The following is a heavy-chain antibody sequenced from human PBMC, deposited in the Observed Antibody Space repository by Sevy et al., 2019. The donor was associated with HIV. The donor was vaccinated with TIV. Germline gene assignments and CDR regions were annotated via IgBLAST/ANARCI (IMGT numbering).Heavy chain of an antibody. CDR1: GGSGSSGSYY. D-gene: IGHD3-10*01. CDR3: ARYYGSGSNPRPHFDY. V-gene: IGHV4-61*01. Sequence: SETLSLTCTVSGGSGSSGSYYWSWIRQPPGKGLEWIGYIYYSGRTNYNPSLKSQVTISVDTSKNQFSLKLSFVTAADTAVYYCARYYGSGSNPRPHFDYWGHGTLVTVSS. J-gene: IGHJ4*01. CDR2: IYYSGRT.